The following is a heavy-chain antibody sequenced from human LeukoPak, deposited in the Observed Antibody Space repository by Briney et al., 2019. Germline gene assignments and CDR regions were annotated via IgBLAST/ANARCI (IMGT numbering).Heavy chain of an antibody. Sequence: GGSLRLSCAASGFTFTDYYMSWIRQAPGKGLEWISYISSSGSRIFYADSVKDRFTISRDNAKNSLYLQMNSLRAEDTALYYCARSPTTGTTLNYWGQGTLVTVSS. CDR2: ISSSGSRI. CDR3: ARSPTTGTTLNY. D-gene: IGHD4-17*01. J-gene: IGHJ4*02. CDR1: GFTFTDYY. V-gene: IGHV3-11*04.